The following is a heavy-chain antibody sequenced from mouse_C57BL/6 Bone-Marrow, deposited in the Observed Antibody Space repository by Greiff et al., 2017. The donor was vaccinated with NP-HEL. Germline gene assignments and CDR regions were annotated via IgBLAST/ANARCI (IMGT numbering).Heavy chain of an antibody. J-gene: IGHJ3*01. V-gene: IGHV14-3*01. D-gene: IGHD2-3*01. Sequence: EVKLMESVAELVRPGASVKLSCTASGFNIKNTYMHWVKQRPEQGLEWIGRIDPANGNTKYAPKFQGKATITADTSSNTAYLQLSSLTSEDTAIYYCARSPDGYYPAWFAYWGQGTLVTVSA. CDR1: GFNIKNTY. CDR3: ARSPDGYYPAWFAY. CDR2: IDPANGNT.